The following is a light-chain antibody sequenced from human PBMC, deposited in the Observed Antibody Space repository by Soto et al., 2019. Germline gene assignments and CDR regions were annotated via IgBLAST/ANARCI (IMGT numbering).Light chain of an antibody. Sequence: QSVLTQPPSASGTPGQRVTISCSGSSSNIGSEYVVWYQHLPGTAPKLLIYRNNQRPSGVPDRFAGSKSGTSASLALSGLRSEDEADYYCAARDDSLSGHWVFGGGTKLTVL. CDR3: AARDDSLSGHWV. CDR2: RNN. CDR1: SSNIGSEY. J-gene: IGLJ3*02. V-gene: IGLV1-47*01.